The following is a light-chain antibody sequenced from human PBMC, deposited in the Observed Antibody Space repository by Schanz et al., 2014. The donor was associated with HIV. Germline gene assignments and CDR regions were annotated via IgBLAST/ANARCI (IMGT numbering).Light chain of an antibody. CDR2: SNS. Sequence: QSVLTQPPSGEGNPGQRVKKKGWGSTSKPGRKTVNWYQHLPGTAPKFLIYSNSQRPSGVPDRFSGSKSGTSASLAISGLRSEDEADYYCAASLPILSGVVFGGGTKLTVL. V-gene: IGLV1-44*01. CDR3: AASLPILSGVV. J-gene: IGLJ2*01. CDR1: TSKPGRKT.